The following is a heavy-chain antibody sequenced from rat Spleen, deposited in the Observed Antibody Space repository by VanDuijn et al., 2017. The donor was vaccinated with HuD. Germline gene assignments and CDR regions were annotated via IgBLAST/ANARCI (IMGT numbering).Heavy chain of an antibody. D-gene: IGHD1-9*01. CDR2: ISTGGGNT. CDR3: AKAHTMGIAYYFDY. CDR1: GFTYSNYV. V-gene: IGHV5S13*01. J-gene: IGHJ2*01. Sequence: EVQLVESGGGLVQPGRSLKLSCVASGFTYSNYVMVWVRQAPTKGLEWVASISTGGGNTYYRDSVKGRFTISRDNAKNTLYLQMDSLRSEDTATYYCAKAHTMGIAYYFDYWGQGVMVTVSS.